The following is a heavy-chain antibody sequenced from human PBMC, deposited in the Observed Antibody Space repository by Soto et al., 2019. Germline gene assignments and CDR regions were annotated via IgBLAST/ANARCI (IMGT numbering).Heavy chain of an antibody. V-gene: IGHV3-30-3*01. J-gene: IGHJ6*02. CDR1: GFPFSSYA. Sequence: QVHLVESGGGVVQPGRSLRLSCAASGFPFSSYAMHWVRQAPGKGLEWVVIISYDGSNKYYADSVKGRFTISRDNSKNTLYLQMNSLRTEDTGVYYCAREVPAPSDYYYGLDVWGQGTTVTVSS. CDR3: AREVPAPSDYYYGLDV. D-gene: IGHD2-2*01. CDR2: ISYDGSNK.